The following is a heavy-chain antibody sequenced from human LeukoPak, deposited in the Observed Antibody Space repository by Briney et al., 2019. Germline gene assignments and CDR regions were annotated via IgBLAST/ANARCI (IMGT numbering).Heavy chain of an antibody. CDR2: IYHSGST. V-gene: IGHV4-30-2*01. CDR1: GGSISSGGYS. J-gene: IGHJ4*02. D-gene: IGHD4-17*01. CDR3: ASSYGAKRDY. Sequence: SQTLSLTCAVSGGSISSGGYSWSWIRQPPGKGLEWIGYIYHSGSTYYNPSLKSRVTVSVDTSKNQFSLKLNSVTAADTAVYYCASSYGAKRDYWGQGTLVTVSS.